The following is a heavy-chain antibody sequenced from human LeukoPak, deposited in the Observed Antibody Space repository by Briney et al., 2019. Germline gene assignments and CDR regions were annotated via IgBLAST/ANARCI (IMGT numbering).Heavy chain of an antibody. V-gene: IGHV1-24*01. Sequence: ASVKVSCKVSGYTLTELSMHWVRQAPGKGLEWMGGFDPEDGETIYAQKFQGRVTMTEDTSTDTAYMELSSLRSEDTAVYYCATVESGSYFDVYWFDPWGQGTLGTVSS. D-gene: IGHD1-26*01. J-gene: IGHJ5*02. CDR3: ATVESGSYFDVYWFDP. CDR2: FDPEDGET. CDR1: GYTLTELS.